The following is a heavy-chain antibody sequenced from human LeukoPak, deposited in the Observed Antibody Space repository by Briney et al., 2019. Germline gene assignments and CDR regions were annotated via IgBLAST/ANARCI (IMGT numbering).Heavy chain of an antibody. CDR3: ARHKTPAFVDY. CDR2: IYYSGST. Sequence: KPSGTLSLTCTVSGGSISSSSYYWGWIRQPPGKGLEWIGSIYYSGSTYYNPSLKSRVTISVDTSKNQFSLKLSSVTAADTAVYYCARHKTPAFVDYWGQGTLVTVSS. J-gene: IGHJ4*02. V-gene: IGHV4-39*01. CDR1: GGSISSSSYY. D-gene: IGHD2-2*01.